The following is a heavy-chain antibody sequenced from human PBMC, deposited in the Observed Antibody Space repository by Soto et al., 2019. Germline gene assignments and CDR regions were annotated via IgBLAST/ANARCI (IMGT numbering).Heavy chain of an antibody. CDR3: AADAQAWQQMVPSDY. J-gene: IGHJ4*02. CDR1: GFTFTSSA. Sequence: VASVKVSCKASGFTFTSSAFQWVRQARGQRLEWIGWIAVGSGYTNYAQRFQDRVTLTRDMSTATTYMELSRLTSEDTAIYYCAADAQAWQQMVPSDYWGQGTLVTVSS. CDR2: IAVGSGYT. D-gene: IGHD2-8*01. V-gene: IGHV1-58*01.